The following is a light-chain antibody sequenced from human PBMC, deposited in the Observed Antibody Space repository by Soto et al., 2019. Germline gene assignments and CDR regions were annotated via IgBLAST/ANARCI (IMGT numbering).Light chain of an antibody. CDR2: EGN. CDR1: SSDVGSYNL. J-gene: IGLJ3*02. V-gene: IGLV2-23*01. Sequence: QSALTQPAYVSGSPGQSITISCTGTSSDVGSYNLVSWYQQHPGKAPKLMISEGNKRPSGISNRFSGSKSGNTASLTISGLQAEDEADYYCCSFATSGTWVFGGGTKLTVL. CDR3: CSFATSGTWV.